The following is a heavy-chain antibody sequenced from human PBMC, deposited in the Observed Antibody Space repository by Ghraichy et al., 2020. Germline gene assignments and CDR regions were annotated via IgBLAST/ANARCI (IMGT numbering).Heavy chain of an antibody. D-gene: IGHD1-26*01. CDR2: IYYSGST. CDR1: GGSISSGGYY. J-gene: IGHJ6*02. CDR3: ARDSLVGDYYYYGMDV. Sequence: SETQSLTCTVSGGSISSGGYYWSWIRQHPGKGLEWIGYIYYSGSTYYNPSLKSRVTISVDTSKNQFSLKLSSVTAADTAVYYCARDSLVGDYYYYGMDVWGQGTTVTVSS. V-gene: IGHV4-31*03.